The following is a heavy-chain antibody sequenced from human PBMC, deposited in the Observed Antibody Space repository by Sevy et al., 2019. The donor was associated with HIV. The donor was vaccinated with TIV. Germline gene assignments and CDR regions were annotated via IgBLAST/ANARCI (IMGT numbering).Heavy chain of an antibody. Sequence: GGSLRLSCAASGFTFRSYDMHWVRQAPGKGQEWVAIIYYDESLKYYADSVKGRFTISRDNSKNTLYLQMNSLRVDDTAVYYCASDLGSGWYPLDYWGQGTLVTVSS. D-gene: IGHD6-19*01. J-gene: IGHJ4*02. V-gene: IGHV3-33*01. CDR2: IYYDESLK. CDR3: ASDLGSGWYPLDY. CDR1: GFTFRSYD.